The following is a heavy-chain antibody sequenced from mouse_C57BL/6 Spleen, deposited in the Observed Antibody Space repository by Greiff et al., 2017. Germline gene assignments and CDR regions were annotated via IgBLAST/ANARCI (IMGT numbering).Heavy chain of an antibody. Sequence: VQLQQSGPGLVQPSQSLSITCTVSGFSLTRYGVHWVRQSPGKGLEWLGVIWSGGSTDYNAAFISRLSISKDNSKSQVFFKMNSLQADDTAIYYCARNYYDYDDVWFADWGKGTLVTVSA. CDR1: GFSLTRYG. D-gene: IGHD2-4*01. CDR3: ARNYYDYDDVWFAD. CDR2: IWSGGST. J-gene: IGHJ3*01. V-gene: IGHV2-2*01.